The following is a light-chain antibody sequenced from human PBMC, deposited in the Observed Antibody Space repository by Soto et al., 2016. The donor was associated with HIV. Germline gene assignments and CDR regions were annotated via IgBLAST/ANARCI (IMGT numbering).Light chain of an antibody. CDR2: QDT. Sequence: SHELTQPPSVSVSPGQTASITCSGDRVGNEYVCRYQQKTGQSPVLVIYQDTRRPSGIPERFSGSNSGNTATLTISETQPMDEADYYCQAWDSNTVLFGGGTKLTVL. V-gene: IGLV3-1*01. CDR1: RVGNEY. J-gene: IGLJ2*01. CDR3: QAWDSNTVL.